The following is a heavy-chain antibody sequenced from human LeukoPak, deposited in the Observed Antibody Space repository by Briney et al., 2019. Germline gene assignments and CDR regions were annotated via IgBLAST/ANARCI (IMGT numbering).Heavy chain of an antibody. CDR3: ARGEYNYFDY. CDR2: INAYNGHT. J-gene: IGHJ4*02. Sequence: ASVKVSCRASGYXFTSHGMTWVRQAPGQGLEWVGWINAYNGHTNYVQNLQGRATMTTDTSTSTAYMELRSLRSDDTAVYYCARGEYNYFDYWGQGTLVTVSS. CDR1: GYXFTSHG. D-gene: IGHD2/OR15-2a*01. V-gene: IGHV1-18*01.